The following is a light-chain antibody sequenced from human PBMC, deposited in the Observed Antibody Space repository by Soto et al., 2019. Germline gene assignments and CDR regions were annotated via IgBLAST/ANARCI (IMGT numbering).Light chain of an antibody. CDR2: AAS. CDR3: QQANSFPS. V-gene: IGKV1-39*01. J-gene: IGKJ5*01. Sequence: DIQMTQSPSSLSASVVDRVTITFRASQSISSYLNWYQQKPGKAPKLLIYAASSLQSGVPSRFSGSGSGTDFTLTISSLQPEDFATYFCQQANSFPSFGQGTRLEIK. CDR1: QSISSY.